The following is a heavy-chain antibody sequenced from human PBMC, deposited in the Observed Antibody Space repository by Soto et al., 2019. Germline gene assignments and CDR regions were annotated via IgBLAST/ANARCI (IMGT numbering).Heavy chain of an antibody. Sequence: QLQLQESGPGLVKPSETLSLPCTVSGDSISTRSNYWAWIRQPPGKGVEWIGSIYYTGGTYYNPSLTSRVTLFLDTSKNQIYLNLNSVPASDTAVYYCAREGPPNRAHNPPEYFQHWGKATTVTVSS. CDR1: GDSISTRSNY. J-gene: IGHJ1*01. CDR3: AREGPPNRAHNPPEYFQH. V-gene: IGHV4-39*02. D-gene: IGHD3-16*02. CDR2: IYYTGGT.